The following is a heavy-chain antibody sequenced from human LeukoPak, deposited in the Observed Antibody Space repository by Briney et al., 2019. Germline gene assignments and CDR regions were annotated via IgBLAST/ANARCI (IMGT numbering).Heavy chain of an antibody. J-gene: IGHJ4*02. D-gene: IGHD1-14*01. CDR3: AKAEPASGYDY. Sequence: GGSLRLSCAASGFTFSSYGMNWVRQAPGKGLEWVSYISDSSRTIYYADSVKGRFTISRDNAKNSLYLQMNSLRAEDTALYYCAKAEPASGYDYWGQGTLVTVSS. CDR1: GFTFSSYG. CDR2: ISDSSRTI. V-gene: IGHV3-48*01.